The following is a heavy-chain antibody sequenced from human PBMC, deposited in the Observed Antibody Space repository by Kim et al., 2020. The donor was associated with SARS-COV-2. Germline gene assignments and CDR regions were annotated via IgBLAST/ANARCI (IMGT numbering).Heavy chain of an antibody. V-gene: IGHV3-66*01. CDR2: IYSGGST. CDR3: ARRGRSSWYPGYSYYYMDV. Sequence: GGSLRLSCAASGFTVSSNYMSWVRQAPGKGLEWVSGIYSGGSTYYAASVKGRFTISRDNSKNTLYLQMNSLRAEDTAVDYCARRGRSSWYPGYSYYYMDV. D-gene: IGHD6-13*01. CDR1: GFTVSSNY. J-gene: IGHJ6*03.